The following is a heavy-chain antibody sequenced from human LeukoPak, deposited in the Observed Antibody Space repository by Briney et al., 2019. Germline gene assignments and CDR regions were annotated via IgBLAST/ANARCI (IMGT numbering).Heavy chain of an antibody. CDR1: GFTFSSYA. CDR2: ISGSGGST. J-gene: IGHJ6*02. V-gene: IGHV3-23*01. CDR3: ARVDSSGYYGVVDYYYGMDV. D-gene: IGHD3-22*01. Sequence: GGSLRLSCAASGFTFSSYAMSWVRQAPGKGLEWVSAISGSGGSTYYADSVKGRFTISRDNSKNTLYLQMNSLRAEDTAVYYCARVDSSGYYGVVDYYYGMDVWGQGTTVTVSS.